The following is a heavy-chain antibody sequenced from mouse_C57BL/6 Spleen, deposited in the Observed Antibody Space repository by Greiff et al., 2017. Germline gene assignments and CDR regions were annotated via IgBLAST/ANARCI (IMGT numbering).Heavy chain of an antibody. CDR2: IDPETGGT. J-gene: IGHJ4*01. V-gene: IGHV1-15*01. CDR3: TLNYYGSSYYYAMEY. CDR1: GYTFTDYE. Sequence: QVQLQQSGAELVRPGASVTLSCKASGYTFTDYEMHWVKQTPVHGLEWIGAIDPETGGTAYNQKFKGKAILTADKSSSTAYMELRSLTSEDSAVYYCTLNYYGSSYYYAMEYWGQGTSVTVSS. D-gene: IGHD1-1*01.